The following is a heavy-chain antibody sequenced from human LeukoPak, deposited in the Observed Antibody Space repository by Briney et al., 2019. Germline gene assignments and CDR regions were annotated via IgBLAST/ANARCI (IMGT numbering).Heavy chain of an antibody. D-gene: IGHD3-9*01. CDR1: GGSFSGYY. Sequence: SETLSLTCAVYGGSFSGYYWSWIRQPPGKGLEWIGEINHSGSTIYNPSLKSRVTISVDTSKNQFSLKLSSVTAADTAVYYCARAVLRYFDWLLAYNWFDPWGQGTLVTVSS. V-gene: IGHV4-34*01. CDR2: INHSGST. J-gene: IGHJ5*02. CDR3: ARAVLRYFDWLLAYNWFDP.